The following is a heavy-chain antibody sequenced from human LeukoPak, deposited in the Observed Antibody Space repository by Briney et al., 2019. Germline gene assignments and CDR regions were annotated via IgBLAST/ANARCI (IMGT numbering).Heavy chain of an antibody. CDR1: GFTFSTYA. J-gene: IGHJ4*02. CDR3: ARAGYYYDSSGSLGY. D-gene: IGHD3-22*01. V-gene: IGHV3-23*01. Sequence: GGSLRLSCAASGFTFSTYAMTWVRQAPGKGLEWVSGISGSGGSTYYADSVKGRFTISRDNSKSTLYLQMNSLRAEDTAVYYCARAGYYYDSSGSLGYWGQGTLVTVSS. CDR2: ISGSGGST.